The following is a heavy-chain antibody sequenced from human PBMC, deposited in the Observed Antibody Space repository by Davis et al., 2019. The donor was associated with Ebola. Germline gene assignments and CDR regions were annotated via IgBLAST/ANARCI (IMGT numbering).Heavy chain of an antibody. Sequence: GESLKISCAASGFSLRGYYMSWIRQAPGKGLEWVSYISSISSTRYHADSVKGRFTISRDNAKNSLYLQMNSLRAEDTAVYYCARDGGFVGENYYYSYGMDVWGQGTTVTVSS. J-gene: IGHJ6*02. CDR3: ARDGGFVGENYYYSYGMDV. CDR1: GFSLRGYY. CDR2: ISSISSTR. D-gene: IGHD3-16*01. V-gene: IGHV3-11*04.